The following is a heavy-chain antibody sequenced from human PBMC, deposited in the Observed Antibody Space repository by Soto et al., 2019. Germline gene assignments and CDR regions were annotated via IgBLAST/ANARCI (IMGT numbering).Heavy chain of an antibody. CDR1: GGTFSSYA. CDR3: AREYNWNDVRFGMDV. J-gene: IGHJ6*02. D-gene: IGHD1-20*01. CDR2: ITPIFGTP. Sequence: ASVKVSCKASGGTFSSYAISWVRQAPGQGLEWMGGITPIFGTPNYAQKFQGRVTITADESTSTAYMELSSLRSEDTAIYFCAREYNWNDVRFGMDVWGQGTTVTVSS. V-gene: IGHV1-69*13.